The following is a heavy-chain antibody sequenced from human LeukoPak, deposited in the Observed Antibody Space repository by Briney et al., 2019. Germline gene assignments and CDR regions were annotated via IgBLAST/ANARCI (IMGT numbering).Heavy chain of an antibody. J-gene: IGHJ4*02. D-gene: IGHD1-26*01. CDR1: GGSFSGYY. CDR2: INHSGST. V-gene: IGHV4-34*01. Sequence: SETLSLTCAVYGGSFSGYYWSWIRQPPGKGLEWIGEINHSGSTNYNPSLRGRVTISVDTSKNQFSLKLSSVTAADTAVYYCARGLKRGASLDYWGQGTLVTVSS. CDR3: ARGLKRGASLDY.